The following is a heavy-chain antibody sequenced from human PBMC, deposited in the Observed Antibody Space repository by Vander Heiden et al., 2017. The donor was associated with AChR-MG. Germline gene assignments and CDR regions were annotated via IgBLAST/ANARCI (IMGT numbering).Heavy chain of an antibody. D-gene: IGHD6-13*01. CDR1: GGSISSYY. V-gene: IGHV4-59*01. CDR3: AQAALNWFDP. J-gene: IGHJ5*02. CDR2: IYYSGST. Sequence: QVQLQESGPGLVKPSETLSLTCTVSGGSISSYYWSWIRQPPGKGLEWIGYIYYSGSTNYNPSLKSRVTISVDTSKNQFSLKLSSVTAADTAVYYCAQAALNWFDPWGQGTLVTVSS.